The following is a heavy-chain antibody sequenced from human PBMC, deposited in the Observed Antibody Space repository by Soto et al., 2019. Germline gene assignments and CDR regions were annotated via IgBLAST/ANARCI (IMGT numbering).Heavy chain of an antibody. CDR1: GVTFSSYA. J-gene: IGHJ4*02. V-gene: IGHV3-64*01. D-gene: IGHD5-18*01. CDR2: ISSNGGST. Sequence: GGSLRLSCAASGVTFSSYAMHWVRQAPGKGLEYVSAISSNGGSTYYANSVKGRFTISRDNSKNTLYLQMGSLRAEDMAVYYCAREAPYGYAFDYWGQGTLVTVSS. CDR3: AREAPYGYAFDY.